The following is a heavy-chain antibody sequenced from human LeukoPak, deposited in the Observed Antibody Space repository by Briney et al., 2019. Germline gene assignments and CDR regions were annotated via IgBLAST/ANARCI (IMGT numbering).Heavy chain of an antibody. CDR3: ASDGRRSGSYSNYFDP. D-gene: IGHD3-10*01. CDR1: GFTFSTSG. Sequence: PGGSLRLSCAASGFTFSTSGMHWDRQAPGKGLEWVAFIRYDGSNTYYADSVKGRFTISRDNSKNTVFLQMNSLRGEDAALYYCASDGRRSGSYSNYFDPWGQGTLVTVSS. J-gene: IGHJ4*02. V-gene: IGHV3-30*02. CDR2: IRYDGSNT.